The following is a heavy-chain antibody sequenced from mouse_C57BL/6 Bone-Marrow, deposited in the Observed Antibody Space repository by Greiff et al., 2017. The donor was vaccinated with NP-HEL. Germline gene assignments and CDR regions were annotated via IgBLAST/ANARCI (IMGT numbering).Heavy chain of an antibody. D-gene: IGHD1-1*01. J-gene: IGHJ4*01. CDR3: ARDDYGSYYAMDY. CDR2: IHPNSGST. V-gene: IGHV1-64*01. Sequence: QVQLQQPGAELVKPGASVKLSCKASGYTFTSYWMHWVKQRPGQGLKWIGMIHPNSGSTNYNEKFKSKATLTVDKSSSTAYMQLSSLTSEDSAVYYCARDDYGSYYAMDYWGQGTSVTVSS. CDR1: GYTFTSYW.